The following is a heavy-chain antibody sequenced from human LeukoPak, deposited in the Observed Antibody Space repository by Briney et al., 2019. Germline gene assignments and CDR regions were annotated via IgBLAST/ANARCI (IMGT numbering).Heavy chain of an antibody. CDR2: INHSGST. D-gene: IGHD3-3*01. CDR3: ARAPISGDFWSGYHLFDY. V-gene: IGHV4-34*01. Sequence: SETLSLTCAVYGGSFSGYYWSWIRQPPGKGLEWIGEINHSGSTNYNPSLKSRVTISVDTSKNQFSLKLSSVTAADTAVYYCARAPISGDFWSGYHLFDYWGQGTLVTVSS. J-gene: IGHJ4*02. CDR1: GGSFSGYY.